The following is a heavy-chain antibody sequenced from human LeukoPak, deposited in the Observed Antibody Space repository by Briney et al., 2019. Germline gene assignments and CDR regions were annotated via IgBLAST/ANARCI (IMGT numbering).Heavy chain of an antibody. V-gene: IGHV7-4-1*02. Sequence: ASVKVSCKASGYTFTSYAMNWVRQAPGQGLEWMGWINTNTGNPTYAQGFTGRFVFSLDTSVSTAYLQISSLKAEDTAVYYCARGSGVRFLEWLSFGGDYYYMDVWGKGTTVTVSS. D-gene: IGHD3-3*01. CDR3: ARGSGVRFLEWLSFGGDYYYMDV. CDR1: GYTFTSYA. CDR2: INTNTGNP. J-gene: IGHJ6*03.